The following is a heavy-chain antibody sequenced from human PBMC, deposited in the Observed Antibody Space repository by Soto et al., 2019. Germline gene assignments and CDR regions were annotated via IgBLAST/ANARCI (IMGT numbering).Heavy chain of an antibody. Sequence: SETLSLTCTVSGVSISSGNYYWSWIRQPPGKGLEWIGFMSYSGSTSYNASLKSRVTISVDTSKSQFSLNLSFVTAADTAVYYCATMGTPATGLYYFDNWGQGTLVTVS. CDR1: GVSISSGNYY. J-gene: IGHJ4*02. CDR2: MSYSGST. D-gene: IGHD1-7*01. V-gene: IGHV4-30-4*01. CDR3: ATMGTPATGLYYFDN.